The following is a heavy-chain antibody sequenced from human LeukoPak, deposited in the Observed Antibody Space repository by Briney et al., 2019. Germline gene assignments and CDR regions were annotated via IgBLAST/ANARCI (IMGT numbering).Heavy chain of an antibody. CDR2: ISGGSENT. CDR3: ANMQLVKGVFEI. Sequence: GGSLRLSCAASGFTFSSFAMSWVRQAPGKGLDWVSSISGGSENTYYADSVKGRFTISRDNYKNTLDLHLNSLTADDTAVYYCANMQLVKGVFEIWGQGTRVTVSS. J-gene: IGHJ3*02. V-gene: IGHV3-23*01. CDR1: GFTFSSFA. D-gene: IGHD6-13*01.